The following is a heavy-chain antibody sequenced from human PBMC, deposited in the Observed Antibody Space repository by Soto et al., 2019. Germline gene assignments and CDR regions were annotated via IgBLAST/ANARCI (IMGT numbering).Heavy chain of an antibody. D-gene: IGHD6-19*01. CDR3: AKGGRQWLVTSDFNY. CDR1: GFTFSSYA. CDR2: ISGCGGST. Sequence: PGGSLRLSCAASGFTFSSYAMSWVRQAPGKGLEWVSAISGCGGSTYYADSVKGRFTISRDNSKNTLYLQMNSLRAEDTAVYYCAKGGRQWLVTSDFNYWGQGALVTVSS. J-gene: IGHJ4*02. V-gene: IGHV3-23*01.